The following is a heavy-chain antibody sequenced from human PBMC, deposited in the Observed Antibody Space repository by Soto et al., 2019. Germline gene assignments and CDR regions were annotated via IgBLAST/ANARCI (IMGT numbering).Heavy chain of an antibody. CDR1: GGSISSYY. CDR2: IYYRGST. CDR3: ARDRGYYGSGSYYLDY. V-gene: IGHV4-59*01. J-gene: IGHJ4*02. Sequence: SVTCTVSGGSISSYYSSWIRQPPGKGLEWIGYIYYRGSTNYNPSLKSRVTISVDTSKNQFSLKLSSVTAADTAVYYCARDRGYYGSGSYYLDYWGQGPLVTVSS. D-gene: IGHD3-10*01.